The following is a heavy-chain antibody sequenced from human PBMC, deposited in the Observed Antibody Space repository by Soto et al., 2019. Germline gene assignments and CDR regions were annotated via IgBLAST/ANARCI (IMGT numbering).Heavy chain of an antibody. CDR2: ITGIDGRT. J-gene: IGHJ5*02. CDR3: AKDRGPYCSGDICYPPPWFDP. Sequence: SGGSLRLSCVGSGFTFGNYAMSWVRQAPGKGLEWVSSITGIDGRTYYADSAKGRFTISRDNPKNTLYLQMNNLRAEDTAMFYCAKDRGPYCSGDICYPPPWFDPWGQGTQVTVSS. V-gene: IGHV3-23*01. CDR1: GFTFGNYA. D-gene: IGHD2-15*01.